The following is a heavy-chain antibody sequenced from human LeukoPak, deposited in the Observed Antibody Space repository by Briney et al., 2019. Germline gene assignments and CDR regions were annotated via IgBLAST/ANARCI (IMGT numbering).Heavy chain of an antibody. Sequence: GGSHRLSCAVSGFSFSDAWMSWVRQTPGKGLEWVGRIESKTNGGTTDYAALVKGRFTISRDDSTNTLYLQMNSLKSEDTAVYYCTTYGSGRKFDYWGQGVLVTVSS. CDR2: IESKTNGGTT. D-gene: IGHD3-10*01. CDR1: GFSFSDAW. J-gene: IGHJ4*02. V-gene: IGHV3-15*04. CDR3: TTYGSGRKFDY.